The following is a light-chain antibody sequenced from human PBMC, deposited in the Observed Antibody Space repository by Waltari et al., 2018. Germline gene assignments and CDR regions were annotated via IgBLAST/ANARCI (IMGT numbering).Light chain of an antibody. CDR1: QSVSSSY. V-gene: IGKV3-20*01. Sequence: EIVLTQSPGTLSWSPGERATLSCRASQSVSSSYLAWYQQKPGQAPRLLIYGASSKATGIPDRFSGSGSGTDFTLTISRLEPEDFAVYYCQQYGSSPRITFGPGTKVDIK. CDR3: QQYGSSPRIT. J-gene: IGKJ3*01. CDR2: GAS.